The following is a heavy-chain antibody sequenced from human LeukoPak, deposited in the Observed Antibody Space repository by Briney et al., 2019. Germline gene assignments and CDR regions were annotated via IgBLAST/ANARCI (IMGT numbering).Heavy chain of an antibody. Sequence: SETLSLTCAVYGGSFSGYYWSWIRQPPGKGLEWIGEINHSGSTNYNPSLKSRVTISVDTSKNQFSLKLSSVTAADTAVYYCARARGYSYGYDYWGQGTLVTVPS. J-gene: IGHJ4*02. CDR2: INHSGST. CDR3: ARARGYSYGYDY. V-gene: IGHV4-34*01. D-gene: IGHD5-18*01. CDR1: GGSFSGYY.